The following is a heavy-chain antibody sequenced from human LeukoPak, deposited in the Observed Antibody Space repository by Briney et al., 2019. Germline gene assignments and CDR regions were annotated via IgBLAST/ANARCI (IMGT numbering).Heavy chain of an antibody. J-gene: IGHJ4*02. D-gene: IGHD7-27*01. CDR1: GLTFSDYW. V-gene: IGHV3-74*01. CDR3: ARELDWGSNRPLDY. Sequence: GGSLRLSCAASGLTFSDYWTHWVRQVPGKGPVWVARFNSDGSWITYADSVKGRFTISRDDAKNTLYLQMNSLRAEDTAVYYCARELDWGSNRPLDYWGQGTLVTVSS. CDR2: FNSDGSWI.